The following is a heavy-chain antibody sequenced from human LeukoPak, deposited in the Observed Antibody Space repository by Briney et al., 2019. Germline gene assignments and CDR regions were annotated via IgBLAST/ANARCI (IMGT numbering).Heavy chain of an antibody. CDR3: AKRGVVIRVILVGFHKEANYFDS. CDR1: GVTLSNYG. V-gene: IGHV3-23*01. CDR2: ISGTGGST. D-gene: IGHD3-22*01. J-gene: IGHJ4*02. Sequence: GGSLRLSCAVSGVTLSNYGMSWVRQAPGKGLEWVAGISGTGGSTNYADSVKGRFTISRDSPKKTLYLQLNSLRAADTAVYFCAKRGVVIRVILVGFHKEANYFDSWGQGALVTVSS.